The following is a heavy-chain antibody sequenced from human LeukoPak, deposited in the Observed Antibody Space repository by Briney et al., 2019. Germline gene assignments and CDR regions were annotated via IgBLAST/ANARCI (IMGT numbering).Heavy chain of an antibody. D-gene: IGHD2-15*01. J-gene: IGHJ4*02. CDR2: IDHSGST. Sequence: SETMSLTCAVYGGCFSGYYWSWIRQPPGKWLEWIGEIDHSGSTNYNPSLKSRVTISVDTSKNQFSLKLSSVTAADTAVYYCARGGTYCSGGSCYGYYFDYWGQGTLVTVSS. V-gene: IGHV4-34*01. CDR3: ARGGTYCSGGSCYGYYFDY. CDR1: GGCFSGYY.